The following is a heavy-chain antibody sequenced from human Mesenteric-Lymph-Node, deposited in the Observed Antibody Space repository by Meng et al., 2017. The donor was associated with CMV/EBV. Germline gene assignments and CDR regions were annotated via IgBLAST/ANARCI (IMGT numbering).Heavy chain of an antibody. CDR3: ARGPDIGGF. J-gene: IGHJ4*02. Sequence: GESLKISCAASGFIFNNYAMSWVRQAPGKGLEWVSAISGRGGSTYYADSVKGRFTISRDNAKNSLFLQMNSLRVEDTAVYYCARGPDIGGFWGQGTLVTVSS. CDR2: ISGRGGST. CDR1: GFIFNNYA. D-gene: IGHD5-12*01. V-gene: IGHV3-23*01.